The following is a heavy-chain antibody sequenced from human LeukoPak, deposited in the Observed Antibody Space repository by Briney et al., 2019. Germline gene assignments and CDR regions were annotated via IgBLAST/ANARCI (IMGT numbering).Heavy chain of an antibody. Sequence: SETLSLTCTVSGYSISSGYYWGWIRQPPGKGLEWIGRIYHSGSTYYNPSLKSRVTISVDTSKNQFSLKLSSVTAADTAVYYCARGAAFDIWGQGTMVTVSS. V-gene: IGHV4-38-2*02. CDR3: ARGAAFDI. CDR2: IYHSGST. J-gene: IGHJ3*02. CDR1: GYSISSGYY.